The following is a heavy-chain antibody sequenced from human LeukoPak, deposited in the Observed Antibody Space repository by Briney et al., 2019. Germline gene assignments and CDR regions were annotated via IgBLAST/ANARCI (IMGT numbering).Heavy chain of an antibody. J-gene: IGHJ3*02. Sequence: SETLSLTCSVSGESMRIGGYYWTWIRQHPGKGLEWIGYIYYSGSTYYNPSLKDRISMSVDTSNNRFSVKLTAVTAADTAVYFCARGDGSHSYAKGFDIWGQGTLVTVSS. D-gene: IGHD3-16*01. CDR1: GESMRIGGYY. V-gene: IGHV4-31*03. CDR3: ARGDGSHSYAKGFDI. CDR2: IYYSGST.